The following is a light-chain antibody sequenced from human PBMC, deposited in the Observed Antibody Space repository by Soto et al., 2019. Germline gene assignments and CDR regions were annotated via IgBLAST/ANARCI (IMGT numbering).Light chain of an antibody. CDR3: CSYAGGSNV. J-gene: IGLJ1*01. V-gene: IGLV2-23*03. CDR2: EGT. CDR1: SSDIGSYKF. Sequence: VLTQPASVSGSPGQPITISCTGSSSDIGSYKFVSWYQQHPGKAPTLIIYEGTERPSGVSDRFSGSKSGNTASLTISGLQAEDEADYFCCSYAGGSNVFGAGTKLTVL.